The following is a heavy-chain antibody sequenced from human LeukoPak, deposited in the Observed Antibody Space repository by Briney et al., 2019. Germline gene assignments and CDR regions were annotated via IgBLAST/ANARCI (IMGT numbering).Heavy chain of an antibody. CDR1: GGSFSGYY. V-gene: IGHV4-34*01. Sequence: PSETLSLTCAVYGGSFSGYYWSWIRQPPGKGLEWIGEINHSGSTNYNPSLKSRGTISVDTSKNQFSLKLSSVTAADTAVYYCARGISDFWSGYYLYFDYWGQGTLVTVSS. J-gene: IGHJ4*02. CDR2: INHSGST. CDR3: ARGISDFWSGYYLYFDY. D-gene: IGHD3-3*01.